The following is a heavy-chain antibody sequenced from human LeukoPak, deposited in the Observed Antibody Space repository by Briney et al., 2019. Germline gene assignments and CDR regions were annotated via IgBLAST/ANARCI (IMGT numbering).Heavy chain of an antibody. CDR2: ISSSRSYI. CDR3: ARDSKLYCSGGSCYLDY. Sequence: AGGSLRLSCAASGFTLSSYSMNWDRQAPGKGLEWVSSISSSRSYIYYADSVKGRSTISRDNAKNSLYLQMNSLRAEDTAVYYCARDSKLYCSGGSCYLDYWGQGTLVTVSS. CDR1: GFTLSSYS. D-gene: IGHD2-15*01. J-gene: IGHJ4*02. V-gene: IGHV3-21*01.